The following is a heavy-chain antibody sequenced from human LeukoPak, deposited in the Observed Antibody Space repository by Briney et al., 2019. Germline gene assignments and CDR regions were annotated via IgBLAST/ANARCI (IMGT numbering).Heavy chain of an antibody. D-gene: IGHD6-19*01. CDR2: INSDGSTT. CDR1: GFTFTSYW. V-gene: IGHV3-74*03. J-gene: IGHJ4*02. Sequence: PGGSLRLSCAASGFTFTSYWMHWVRQAPGKGLVWVSLINSDGSTTKYADSVKGRFTMSRDNAKNTLYLEMNSLRGEDTAVYYCATGGSCGWYHFEYWGQGTLVTVSS. CDR3: ATGGSCGWYHFEY.